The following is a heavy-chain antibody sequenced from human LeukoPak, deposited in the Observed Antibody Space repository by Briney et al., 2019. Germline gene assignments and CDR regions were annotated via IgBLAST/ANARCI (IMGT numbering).Heavy chain of an antibody. CDR2: IIPIFGTA. CDR1: GGTYSSYA. CDR3: ARADIVVVPAAIYPHNWFDP. D-gene: IGHD2-2*01. Sequence: SVKVSCKASGGTYSSYAISGVRQAPGQGLEWMVGIIPIFGTANYAQKFQGRVTITADESTSTAYMELSSLRSEDTAVYYCARADIVVVPAAIYPHNWFDPWGQGTLVTVSS. J-gene: IGHJ5*02. V-gene: IGHV1-69*01.